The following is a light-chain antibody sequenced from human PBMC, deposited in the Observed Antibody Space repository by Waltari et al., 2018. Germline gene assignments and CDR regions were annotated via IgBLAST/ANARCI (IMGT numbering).Light chain of an antibody. CDR1: QSVSSY. CDR2: DAS. CDR3: QQRRNWPLT. V-gene: IGKV3-11*01. Sequence: EIVLTQSPATLSLSPGERATLSCRASQSVSSYLAWYQQKPGQAPRLLIYDASDRATDIPARFSGRGSGTDFTLTISSLEPEDFAVYYCQQRRNWPLTFGGGTKVEIK. J-gene: IGKJ4*01.